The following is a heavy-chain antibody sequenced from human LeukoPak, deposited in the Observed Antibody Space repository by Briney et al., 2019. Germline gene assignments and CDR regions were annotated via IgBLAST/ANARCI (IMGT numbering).Heavy chain of an antibody. CDR2: IKQDGSDK. V-gene: IGHV3-7*05. CDR1: GFTFSTYW. Sequence: GGSPRLSCAASGFTFSTYWMSWVRRAPGRGLEWVANIKQDGSDKYYVDSVKGRFTISRDNAKNSLFLQMNSLRAEDTAVYYCARLNLWGSFRYFDCWGQGTLVTVSS. J-gene: IGHJ4*02. CDR3: ARLNLWGSFRYFDC. D-gene: IGHD3-16*02.